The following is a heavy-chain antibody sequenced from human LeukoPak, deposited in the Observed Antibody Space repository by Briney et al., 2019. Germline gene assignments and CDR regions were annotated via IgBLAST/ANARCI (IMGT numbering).Heavy chain of an antibody. D-gene: IGHD1-26*01. V-gene: IGHV3-48*03. J-gene: IGHJ6*03. Sequence: PGGSLRLSCAASGFTFSNYEMHWVRQAPGKGLEWVSYISSSGSTIYYADSVKGRFTISRDNAKNSLYLQMNSLRAEDTALYYCARDDSGSYYPYYYYYMDVWGKPSTVTVSS. CDR1: GFTFSNYE. CDR3: ARDDSGSYYPYYYYYMDV. CDR2: ISSSGSTI.